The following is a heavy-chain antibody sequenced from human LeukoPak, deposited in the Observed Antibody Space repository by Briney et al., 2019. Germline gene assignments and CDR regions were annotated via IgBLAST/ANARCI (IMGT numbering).Heavy chain of an antibody. CDR1: GFTFSSYS. J-gene: IGHJ5*02. D-gene: IGHD4-17*01. CDR2: ISSSSSYI. V-gene: IGHV3-21*04. Sequence: GGSLRLSCAASGFTFSSYSMNWVRQAPGKGLEWVSSISSSSSYIYYADSVKGRFTISRDNAKNSLYLQMSSLRSEDTAVYYCAREGLDYGDYTRGWHWFDPWGQGTLVTVSS. CDR3: AREGLDYGDYTRGWHWFDP.